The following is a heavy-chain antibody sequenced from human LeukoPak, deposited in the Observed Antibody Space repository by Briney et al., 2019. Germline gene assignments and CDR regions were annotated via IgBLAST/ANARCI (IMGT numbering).Heavy chain of an antibody. Sequence: SETLSLTCTVSGGSISSSSYYWGWIRQPPGKGLEGIGSIYYSGSTYYNPSLKSRVTISVDTSKNQFSLKLSSVTAADTAVYYCARPYSTGDFWSGYFWFDPWGQGTLVTVSS. D-gene: IGHD3-3*01. V-gene: IGHV4-39*01. CDR2: IYYSGST. CDR3: ARPYSTGDFWSGYFWFDP. J-gene: IGHJ5*02. CDR1: GGSISSSSYY.